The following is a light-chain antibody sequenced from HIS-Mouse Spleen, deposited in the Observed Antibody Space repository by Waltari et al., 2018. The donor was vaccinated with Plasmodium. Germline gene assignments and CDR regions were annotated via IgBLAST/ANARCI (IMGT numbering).Light chain of an antibody. J-gene: IGKJ3*01. Sequence: EIVMTQSPATLSVPPEERATLSCRASQSVSSNLAWYQQKPGQAPRLLIYGASTRATGIPARFSGSGSGTEFTLTISSLQSEDFAVYYCQQYNNWSFTFGPGTKVDIK. CDR1: QSVSSN. CDR3: QQYNNWSFT. CDR2: GAS. V-gene: IGKV3-15*01.